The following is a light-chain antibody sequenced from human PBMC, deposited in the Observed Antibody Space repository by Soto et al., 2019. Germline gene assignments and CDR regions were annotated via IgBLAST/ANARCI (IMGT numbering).Light chain of an antibody. J-gene: IGLJ3*02. CDR3: QAYDYSLTASV. CDR1: SSNLGAGYD. CDR2: GNR. Sequence: QSVLTQPPSVSGAPGQRVTLSCTGNSSNLGAGYDVHWYKHVPGAAPKLVIFGNRNRPSGVPARFSGSKSGTSASLAIAGLQAEDEADYYCQAYDYSLTASVFGGGTKVTVL. V-gene: IGLV1-40*01.